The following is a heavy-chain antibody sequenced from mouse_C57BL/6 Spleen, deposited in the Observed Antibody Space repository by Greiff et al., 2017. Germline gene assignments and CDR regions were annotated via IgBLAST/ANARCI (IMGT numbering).Heavy chain of an antibody. D-gene: IGHD2-5*01. V-gene: IGHV5-4*01. J-gene: IGHJ2*01. CDR1: GFTFSSYA. Sequence: EVKLMESGGGLVKPGGSLKLSCAASGFTFSSYAMSWVRQTPEKRLEWVATISDGGSYTYYPDNVKGRFTISRDNAKNNLYLQMSHLKSEDTAMYSCARDRSIVTYFDYWGQGTTLTVSS. CDR2: ISDGGSYT. CDR3: ARDRSIVTYFDY.